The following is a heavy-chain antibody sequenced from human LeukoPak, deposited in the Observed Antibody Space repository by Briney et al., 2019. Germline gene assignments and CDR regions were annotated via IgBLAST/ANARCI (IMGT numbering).Heavy chain of an antibody. J-gene: IGHJ5*02. D-gene: IGHD6-13*01. CDR3: ARDRGSSSWSNWFDP. CDR1: GYTFTGYY. CDR2: INPNSGGT. Sequence: ASVTVSCKASGYTFTGYYMHWVRQAPGQGLEWMGWINPNSGGTNYAQKFQGRVTMTRDTSISTAYMELSRLRSDDTAVYYCARDRGSSSWSNWFDPWGQGTLVTVSS. V-gene: IGHV1-2*02.